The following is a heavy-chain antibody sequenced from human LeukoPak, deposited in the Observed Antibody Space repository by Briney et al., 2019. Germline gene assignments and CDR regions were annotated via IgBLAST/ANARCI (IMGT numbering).Heavy chain of an antibody. Sequence: GSLRLSCAASGFTFSSYAMSWVRQAPGKGLEWVANINQDGSQKYHVDSVKGRFTISRDNAKNSLHLQMNSLRAEDTAVYYCARVFSSGYSDYWGQGTLVTVSS. V-gene: IGHV3-7*01. CDR3: ARVFSSGYSDY. J-gene: IGHJ4*02. D-gene: IGHD3-22*01. CDR2: INQDGSQK. CDR1: GFTFSSYA.